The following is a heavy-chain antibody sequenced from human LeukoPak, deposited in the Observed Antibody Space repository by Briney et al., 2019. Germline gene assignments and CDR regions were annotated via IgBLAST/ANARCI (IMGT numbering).Heavy chain of an antibody. V-gene: IGHV4-34*01. J-gene: IGHJ4*02. CDR3: ARRSGWYAPGL. CDR1: GGSFSGYY. Sequence: PSQTLSLTCAVYGGSFSGYYWSWIRQPPGKGLEWIGEINHSGSTNYNPSLKSRVTISVDTSKNQFSLKLSSVTAAETAVYYCARRSGWYAPGLWGQGTLVTVSS. D-gene: IGHD6-19*01. CDR2: INHSGST.